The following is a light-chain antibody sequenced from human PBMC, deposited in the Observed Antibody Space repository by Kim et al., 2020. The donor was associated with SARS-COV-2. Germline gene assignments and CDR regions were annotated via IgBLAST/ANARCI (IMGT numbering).Light chain of an antibody. V-gene: IGLV2-14*03. CDR1: SSDIGGYNY. J-gene: IGLJ1*01. Sequence: QSITMSCTSTSSDIGGYNYVYWYQQHPDKAPTLIIYDVIKRPSGVSKHFSGSKSGNTDSLTISGLQADDEADYYCNSYTSSSTFDVFGTGTQVTVL. CDR2: DVI. CDR3: NSYTSSSTFDV.